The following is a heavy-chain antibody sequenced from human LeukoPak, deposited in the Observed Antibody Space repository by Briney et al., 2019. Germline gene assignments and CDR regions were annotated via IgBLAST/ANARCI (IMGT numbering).Heavy chain of an antibody. CDR2: IKQDGSGK. J-gene: IGHJ4*02. Sequence: PGGSLRLSCAASGFTLSSYWMTWVRQAPGKGLEWVANIKQDGSGKYYVNSVKGRFTISRDNAKNSLFLQMNSLRVEDTAVYYCAGGQGWLLDYWGQGTLVTVSS. CDR3: AGGQGWLLDY. V-gene: IGHV3-7*05. CDR1: GFTLSSYW. D-gene: IGHD2-15*01.